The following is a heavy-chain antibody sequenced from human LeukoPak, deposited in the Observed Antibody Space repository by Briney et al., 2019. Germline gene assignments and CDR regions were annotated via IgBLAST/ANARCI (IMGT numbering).Heavy chain of an antibody. V-gene: IGHV4-4*02. CDR2: IYYSGST. CDR3: ARSDHVAYYYYMDV. D-gene: IGHD1-14*01. Sequence: SGTLSLTCAVSGDSISSSYWWSWVRQPPGKGLEWIGSIYYSGSTYYNPSLKSRVTISVDTSKNQFSLKLSSVTAADTAVYYCARSDHVAYYYYMDVWGKGTTVTISS. J-gene: IGHJ6*03. CDR1: GDSISSSYW.